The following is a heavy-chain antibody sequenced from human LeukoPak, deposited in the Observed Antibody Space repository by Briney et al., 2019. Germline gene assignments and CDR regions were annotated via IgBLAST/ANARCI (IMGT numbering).Heavy chain of an antibody. D-gene: IGHD3-22*01. CDR3: ARAPYYFDSSGYYVYYFDY. Sequence: PGGSLRLSCAASGFTFSNYAMSWVRQAPGKGLEWVSAISGSGGNTFYADSVKGRFTISRDNSKNTLYLQMNSLRAADTAVYYCARAPYYFDSSGYYVYYFDYWGQGTLATASS. V-gene: IGHV3-23*01. CDR1: GFTFSNYA. CDR2: ISGSGGNT. J-gene: IGHJ4*02.